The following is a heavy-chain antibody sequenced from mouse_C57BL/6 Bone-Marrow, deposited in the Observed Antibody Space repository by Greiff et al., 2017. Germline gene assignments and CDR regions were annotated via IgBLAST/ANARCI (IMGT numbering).Heavy chain of an antibody. CDR2: ISSGGSYT. Sequence: EVQLVESGGDLVKPGGSLKLSCAASGFTFSSYGMSWVRQTPDKRLEWVATISSGGSYTYYPDSVKGRFTISRDNAKNTLYLQRSSLKSEDTAMYYCARHKAGTRFDDWGKGTTLTVSS. D-gene: IGHD4-1*01. CDR3: ARHKAGTRFDD. J-gene: IGHJ2*01. CDR1: GFTFSSYG. V-gene: IGHV5-6*01.